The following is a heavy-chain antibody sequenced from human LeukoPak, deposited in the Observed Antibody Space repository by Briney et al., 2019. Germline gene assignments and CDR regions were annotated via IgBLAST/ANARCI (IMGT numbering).Heavy chain of an antibody. D-gene: IGHD2-2*02. Sequence: SETLSLTCAVYGGSFSGYYWSWIRQPPGKGLEWIGEINHSGSTNYNPSLKSRVTISVDTSKNQFSLKLSPVTAADTAVYYCARGGVVPAAIRWFDPWGQGTLVTVSS. CDR3: ARGGVVPAAIRWFDP. J-gene: IGHJ5*02. V-gene: IGHV4-34*01. CDR2: INHSGST. CDR1: GGSFSGYY.